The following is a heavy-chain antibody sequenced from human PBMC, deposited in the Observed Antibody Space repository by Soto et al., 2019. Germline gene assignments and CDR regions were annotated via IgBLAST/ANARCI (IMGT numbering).Heavy chain of an antibody. Sequence: GGSLRLSCAASGFTFSSYAMHWVRQAPGKGLEWVAVISYDGSNKYYADSVKGRFTISRDNSKNTLYLQMNSLRAEDTAVYYCARTSSQYVGGLVDYWGQGTLVTVSS. CDR2: ISYDGSNK. CDR1: GFTFSSYA. J-gene: IGHJ4*02. V-gene: IGHV3-30-3*01. D-gene: IGHD3-16*01. CDR3: ARTSSQYVGGLVDY.